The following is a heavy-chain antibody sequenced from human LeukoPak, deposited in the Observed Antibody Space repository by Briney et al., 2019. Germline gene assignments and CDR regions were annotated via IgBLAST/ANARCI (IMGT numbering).Heavy chain of an antibody. J-gene: IGHJ4*02. Sequence: SETLPLTCTVSGGSISSYYWSWIRQPPGKGLEWIGYIYYRGSTNYNPSLKSRVTISVDTSKNQFSLKLSSVTAADTAVYYCARSVYYYDSSFDYWGQGTRVTLSS. D-gene: IGHD3-22*01. CDR1: GGSISSYY. CDR2: IYYRGST. V-gene: IGHV4-59*01. CDR3: ARSVYYYDSSFDY.